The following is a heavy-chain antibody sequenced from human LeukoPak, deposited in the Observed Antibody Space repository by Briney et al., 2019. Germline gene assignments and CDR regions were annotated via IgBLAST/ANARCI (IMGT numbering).Heavy chain of an antibody. D-gene: IGHD2-2*01. V-gene: IGHV4-34*01. CDR3: ARIGYCSSTSCEDY. Sequence: PSETLSLTCAVYGGSFSGSYWSWLRQPPGKGLEWIGEINHSGSTNYNPSLKSRVTISVDTSKTQFSLKLSSVTAADTAVYYCARIGYCSSTSCEDYWGQGTLVTVSS. CDR1: GGSFSGSY. J-gene: IGHJ4*02. CDR2: INHSGST.